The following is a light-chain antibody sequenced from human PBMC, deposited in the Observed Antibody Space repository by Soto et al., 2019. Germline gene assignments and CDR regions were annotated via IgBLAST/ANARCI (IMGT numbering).Light chain of an antibody. J-gene: IGKJ2*01. V-gene: IGKV1-5*01. CDR2: DAS. CDR3: HQNNSYHT. Sequence: DIQMTQSPSTLSASVGDRVTITCRASQSISSWLAWYQQKPGKAPKLLIYDASSLESGVPSRFSGSGSGTEFPLTISSLQPDDFATYYCHQNNSYHTFGQGTKLEIK. CDR1: QSISSW.